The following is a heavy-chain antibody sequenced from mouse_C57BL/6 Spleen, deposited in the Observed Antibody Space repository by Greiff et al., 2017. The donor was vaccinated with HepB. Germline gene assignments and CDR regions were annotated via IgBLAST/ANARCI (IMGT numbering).Heavy chain of an antibody. Sequence: VKLQQPGAELVKPGASVKMSCKASGYTFTSYWITWVKQRPGQGLEWIGDIYPGSGSTNYNEKFKSKATLTVDTSSSTAYMQLSSLTSEDSAVYYCARSGYYGSRGYFDVWGTGTTVTVSS. CDR3: ARSGYYGSRGYFDV. J-gene: IGHJ1*03. D-gene: IGHD1-1*01. V-gene: IGHV1-55*01. CDR1: GYTFTSYW. CDR2: IYPGSGST.